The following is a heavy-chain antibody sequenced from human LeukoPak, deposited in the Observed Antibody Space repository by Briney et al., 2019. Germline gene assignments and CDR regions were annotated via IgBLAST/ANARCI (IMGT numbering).Heavy chain of an antibody. D-gene: IGHD6-13*01. V-gene: IGHV4-59*11. J-gene: IGHJ4*02. CDR2: VFYPGST. Sequence: SETLSLTCTVSGGPIDRHYCSWIRQPPGKGLEWIGYVFYPGSTNYNPSLKSRVTMSLDTSRDQFSLRLTSVTAADTAIYYCASRPAGSTWYGVFDYWSQGTLVTVSS. CDR1: GGPIDRHY. CDR3: ASRPAGSTWYGVFDY.